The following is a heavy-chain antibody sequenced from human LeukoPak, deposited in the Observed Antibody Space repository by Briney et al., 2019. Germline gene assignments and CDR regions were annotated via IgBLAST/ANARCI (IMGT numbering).Heavy chain of an antibody. CDR3: ARAGIYYFDY. CDR2: MNPNSGNT. CDR1: GYTFTSYD. Sequence: GASVTVSCTASGYTFTSYDMNWVRQAPGQGLEWMGWMNPNSGNTGYAQKFQGRVTMTRNTSISTAYMELSSLRSEDTAVYYCARAGIYYFDYWGQGTLVTVSS. J-gene: IGHJ4*02. V-gene: IGHV1-8*01. D-gene: IGHD2-15*01.